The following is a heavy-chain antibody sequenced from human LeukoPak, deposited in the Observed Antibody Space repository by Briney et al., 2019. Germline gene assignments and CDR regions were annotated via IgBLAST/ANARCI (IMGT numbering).Heavy chain of an antibody. CDR2: INPNNGGT. J-gene: IGHJ4*02. CDR1: GYTVTGYY. V-gene: IGHV1-2*02. CDR3: ASGPSLGTTHPYFDY. D-gene: IGHD2-15*01. Sequence: ASVKVSCKASGYTVTGYYMHWLRQAPGQGLEWMGWINPNNGGTNYAQRFQGRVTMTRDTSISTAYMELSRLRFDDTAVYYCASGPSLGTTHPYFDYWGQGTLVTVSS.